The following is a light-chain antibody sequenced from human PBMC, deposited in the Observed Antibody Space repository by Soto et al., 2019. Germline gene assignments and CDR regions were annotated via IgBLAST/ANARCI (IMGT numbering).Light chain of an antibody. J-gene: IGLJ2*01. V-gene: IGLV1-40*01. CDR2: GNS. CDR3: QSYDFSLSVV. CDR1: SSNIGAGYG. Sequence: QSVLTQPPSVSGAPGQRVTISCTGSSSNIGAGYGVHWYQQLPGTAPKLLIYGNSNRPSGVPDRFSGSKSGTSASLAITGLQAEDEADYYCQSYDFSLSVVFGGGTKLTVL.